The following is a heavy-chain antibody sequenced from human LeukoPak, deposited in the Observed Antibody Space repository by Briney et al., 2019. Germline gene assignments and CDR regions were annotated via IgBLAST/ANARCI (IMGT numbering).Heavy chain of an antibody. J-gene: IGHJ5*02. Sequence: GGSLRLSCAASGFTFSGSAMHWVRQASGKGLEWVGRIRSKANNYATAYAASVKGRFTISRDDSKNTAYLQMNSLKTEDTAVYYCTREDQQWQVQDWFDPWGQGTLVTVSS. V-gene: IGHV3-73*01. CDR3: TREDQQWQVQDWFDP. CDR1: GFTFSGSA. D-gene: IGHD6-19*01. CDR2: IRSKANNYAT.